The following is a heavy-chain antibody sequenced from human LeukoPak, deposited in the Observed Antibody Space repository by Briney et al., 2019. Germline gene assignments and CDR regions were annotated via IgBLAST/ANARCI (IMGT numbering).Heavy chain of an antibody. J-gene: IGHJ5*02. CDR2: IYYSGST. CDR1: GGSISSYY. D-gene: IGHD3-10*01. Sequence: MRSETLSLTCTVSGGSISSYYWSWIRQPPGKGLEWIGYIYYSGSTNYNPSLKSRVTISIDRSNNQFSLKLRSVTAADTAVYYCARAGPWQIDPWGQGTLVTVSS. CDR3: ARAGPWQIDP. V-gene: IGHV4-59*01.